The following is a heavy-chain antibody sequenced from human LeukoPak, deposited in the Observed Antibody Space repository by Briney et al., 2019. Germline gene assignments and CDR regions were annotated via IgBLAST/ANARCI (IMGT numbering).Heavy chain of an antibody. Sequence: GRSLRLSCAASGFTFSSYGMHWVRQAPGKGLEWVAVISYDGSNKYYADSVKGRFTISRDNAQNSMYLQMNSLRVEDTAVYCCTSWGDTTAEYFQRWGQGTLVTVSS. D-gene: IGHD2-21*02. CDR1: GFTFSSYG. CDR2: ISYDGSNK. V-gene: IGHV3-30*03. CDR3: TSWGDTTAEYFQR. J-gene: IGHJ1*01.